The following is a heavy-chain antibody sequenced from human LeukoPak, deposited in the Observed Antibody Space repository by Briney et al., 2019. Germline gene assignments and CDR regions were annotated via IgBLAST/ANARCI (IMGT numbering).Heavy chain of an antibody. CDR3: ARDDTGVLWFGELLFNWFDP. CDR2: INPNSGGT. V-gene: IGHV1-2*02. CDR1: GYTFTGYY. Sequence: ASVKVSCKASGYTFTGYYMHWVRQAPGQGLEWMGWINPNSGGTNYAQKFQGRVTMTRDTSISTAYMELSRLRSDDTAVYYCARDDTGVLWFGELLFNWFDPWGQGTLVTVSS. D-gene: IGHD3-10*01. J-gene: IGHJ5*02.